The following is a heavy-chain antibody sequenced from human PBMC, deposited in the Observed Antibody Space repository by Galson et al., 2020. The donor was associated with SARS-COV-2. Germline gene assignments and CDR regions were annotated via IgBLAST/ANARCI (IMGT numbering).Heavy chain of an antibody. CDR2: IWYDGSNK. Sequence: GGSLRLSCAASGFTFSSYGMHWVRQAPRKGLEWVAVIWYDGSNKYYADSVKCRFTISRDNSKNMLYLQMNSLRAEDTAVYYCASGGRDSSSWYGYYFDYWGQGTLVTGSS. CDR1: GFTFSSYG. J-gene: IGHJ4*02. D-gene: IGHD6-13*01. V-gene: IGHV3-33*01. CDR3: ASGGRDSSSWYGYYFDY.